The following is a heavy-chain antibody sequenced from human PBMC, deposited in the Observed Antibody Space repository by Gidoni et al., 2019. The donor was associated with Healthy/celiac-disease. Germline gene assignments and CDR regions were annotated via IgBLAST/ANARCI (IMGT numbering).Heavy chain of an antibody. J-gene: IGHJ6*02. D-gene: IGHD3-22*01. CDR3: ARDQGYYYDSSGYYPPRAYYYYYYGMDV. Sequence: QVQLQESGPGLVKPSETPSLTCAVSGYSISSGYYWGWIRQPPGTGLEWIGSIYHSGSTYYNPSLKSRVTISVDTSKNQFSLKLSSVTAADTAVYYCARDQGYYYDSSGYYPPRAYYYYYYGMDVWGQGTTVTVSS. CDR1: GYSISSGYY. CDR2: IYHSGST. V-gene: IGHV4-38-2*02.